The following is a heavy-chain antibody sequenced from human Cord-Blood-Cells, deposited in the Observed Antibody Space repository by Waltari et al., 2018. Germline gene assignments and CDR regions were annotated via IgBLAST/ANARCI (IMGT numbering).Heavy chain of an antibody. Sequence: QVQLQESGPGLVKPSETLSLTCAVSGYSISSGYYWGWIRQPPGKGLEWIGSIYHSGRTYYKPSLKSRVTISVDTSKNQFSLKLSSVTAADTAVYYCARDSGSYSYYYYGMDVWGQGTTVTVSS. CDR2: IYHSGRT. CDR3: ARDSGSYSYYYYGMDV. J-gene: IGHJ6*02. V-gene: IGHV4-38-2*02. CDR1: GYSISSGYY. D-gene: IGHD1-26*01.